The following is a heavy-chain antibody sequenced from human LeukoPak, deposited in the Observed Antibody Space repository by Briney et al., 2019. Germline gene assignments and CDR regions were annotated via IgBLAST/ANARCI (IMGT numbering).Heavy chain of an antibody. D-gene: IGHD5-24*01. CDR1: GGSFSGYY. V-gene: IGHV4-34*01. Sequence: PSETLSLTCAVYGGSFSGYYWSWIRQPPGKGLEWIGEINHSGSTNYNPSLKSRVTISVDTSKNQFSLKLSSVTAADTAVYYCARPLRDGYNSYYFDYWGQGTLVTVSS. CDR3: ARPLRDGYNSYYFDY. CDR2: INHSGST. J-gene: IGHJ4*02.